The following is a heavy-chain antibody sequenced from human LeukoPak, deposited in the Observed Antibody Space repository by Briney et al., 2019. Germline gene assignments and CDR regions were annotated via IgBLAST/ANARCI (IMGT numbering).Heavy chain of an antibody. D-gene: IGHD6-13*01. CDR3: ARGSSSWYYYYYMDV. V-gene: IGHV4-61*05. CDR1: GGSISSSSYY. J-gene: IGHJ6*03. CDR2: IYYSGST. Sequence: PSETLSLTCTVSGGSISSSSYYWGWIRQPPGKGLEWIGYIYYSGSTNYNPSLKSRVTISVDTSKNQFSLKLSSVTAADTVVYYCARGSSSWYYYYYMDVWGKGTTVTISS.